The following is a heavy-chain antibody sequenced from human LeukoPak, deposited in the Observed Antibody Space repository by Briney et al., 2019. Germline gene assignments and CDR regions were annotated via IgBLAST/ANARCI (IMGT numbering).Heavy chain of an antibody. Sequence: GGSLRVSCAASGFTFPAYLMSWVRQAPGKGLEWVADIKPDGSEKYYVDSVKGRFTISRDNAKNSLYLQMNSLRDEDTAVYYCARDLYSSSSASLTQWGQGTLVTVSS. D-gene: IGHD6-6*01. CDR2: IKPDGSEK. CDR1: GFTFPAYL. J-gene: IGHJ4*02. V-gene: IGHV3-7*01. CDR3: ARDLYSSSSASLTQ.